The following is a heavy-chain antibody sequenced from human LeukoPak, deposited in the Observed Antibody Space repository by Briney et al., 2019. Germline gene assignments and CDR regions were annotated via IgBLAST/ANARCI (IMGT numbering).Heavy chain of an antibody. D-gene: IGHD5-18*01. CDR1: GGSISSDF. V-gene: IGHV4-59*01. CDR2: IYYSGST. Sequence: SETLSLTCTVSGGSISSDFWGWIRQPPGKGLEWIGYIYYSGSTNYNPSLKSRVTISVDTSKNQFSLKLSSVTAADTAVYYCARGAGYSYGVWGQGTLVTVSS. J-gene: IGHJ4*02. CDR3: ARGAGYSYGV.